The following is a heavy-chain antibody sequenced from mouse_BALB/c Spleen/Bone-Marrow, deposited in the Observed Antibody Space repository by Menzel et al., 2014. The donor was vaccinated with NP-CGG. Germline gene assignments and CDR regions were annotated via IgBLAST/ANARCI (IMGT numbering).Heavy chain of an antibody. CDR2: IFPGTDTT. Sequence: LQESGAEVVNPGASVKLSCRTSGYTFTNYWIHWVKQRPGQGLGWIGEIFPGTDTTYYNEKFKDKATLTIDTSSSTAYMQLSNLTSEDSAVYFCARNYDYDEGAWFTYWGQGTLVTVSA. D-gene: IGHD2-4*01. CDR1: GYTFTNYW. J-gene: IGHJ3*01. CDR3: ARNYDYDEGAWFTY. V-gene: IGHV1S132*01.